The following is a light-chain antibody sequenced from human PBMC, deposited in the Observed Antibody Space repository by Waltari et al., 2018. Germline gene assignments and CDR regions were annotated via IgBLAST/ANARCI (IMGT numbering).Light chain of an antibody. Sequence: EIVFTQSPGTLSLSPGERATLSCRASQSVDSQHLAWYQQKPGQAPRLLIHGASTRATGVPDRFSGSGSGTDFTLTISRLEPEDLAVYYCQQYATSPRTFGQGTKVELK. V-gene: IGKV3-20*01. CDR2: GAS. J-gene: IGKJ1*01. CDR1: QSVDSQH. CDR3: QQYATSPRT.